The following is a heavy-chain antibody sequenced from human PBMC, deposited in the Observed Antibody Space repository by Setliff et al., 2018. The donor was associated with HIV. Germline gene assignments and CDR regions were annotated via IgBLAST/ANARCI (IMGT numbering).Heavy chain of an antibody. Sequence: LRLSCEASGFTFSSYGMHWVRQAPGKGLEWVAVIWYDGSNKFYADSMKGRFTISRDNSKNTLYLQMNSLRAEDTAVYYCAKGHSGSYYTDSVKGRFTVSRDNAKDSLYLQMNSLRVEDAAVYYCVGDASPDSEDGGYSAGGNWGPGTLVTVSS. J-gene: IGHJ4*02. D-gene: IGHD1-26*01. CDR3: AKGHSGSYYTDSVKGRFTVSRDNAKDSLYLQMNSLRVEDAAVYYCVGDASPDSEDGGYSAGGN. CDR1: GFTFSSYG. CDR2: IWYDGSNK. V-gene: IGHV3-33*06.